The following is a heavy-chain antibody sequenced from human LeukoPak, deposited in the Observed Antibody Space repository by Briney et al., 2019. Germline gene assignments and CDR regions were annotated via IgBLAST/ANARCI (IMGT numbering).Heavy chain of an antibody. D-gene: IGHD3-9*01. Sequence: GGSLRLPCAASGFTFTSYGMHWVRQAPGKGLEWVAVIWYDGSNKYYADSVKGRFTISRDNSKNTLYLQMNSLRAEDTAVYYCARGGPYYDILTGYYTRPYYFDYWGQGTLVTVSS. CDR2: IWYDGSNK. V-gene: IGHV3-33*01. CDR3: ARGGPYYDILTGYYTRPYYFDY. CDR1: GFTFTSYG. J-gene: IGHJ4*02.